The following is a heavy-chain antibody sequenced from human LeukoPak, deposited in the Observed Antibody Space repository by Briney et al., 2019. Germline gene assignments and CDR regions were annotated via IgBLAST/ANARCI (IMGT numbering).Heavy chain of an antibody. J-gene: IGHJ4*02. Sequence: AAVKVSCKASGYTFTSYYMHWVRQAPGQGLEWMGIINPSGGSTSYAQKFQGRVTMTRDTSTSTVYMELSSLRSEDTAVYYCARLYCGGDCYTGYFDYWGQGTLVTVSS. V-gene: IGHV1-46*01. CDR1: GYTFTSYY. CDR3: ARLYCGGDCYTGYFDY. CDR2: INPSGGST. D-gene: IGHD2-21*02.